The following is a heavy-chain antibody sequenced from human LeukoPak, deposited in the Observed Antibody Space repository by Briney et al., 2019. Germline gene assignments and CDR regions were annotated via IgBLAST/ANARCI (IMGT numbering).Heavy chain of an antibody. Sequence: GGSLRLSCAASGFTFSSYWMSWVRQAPGKGLEWVANIKQDGSEKYYVDSVKGRFTISRDNAKNSLYLQMNSLRAEDTAVYYCARDQYYDFWSGYSNYYYYGMDVWGQGTTVTVSS. CDR1: GFTFSSYW. CDR3: ARDQYYDFWSGYSNYYYYGMDV. D-gene: IGHD3-3*01. J-gene: IGHJ6*02. V-gene: IGHV3-7*03. CDR2: IKQDGSEK.